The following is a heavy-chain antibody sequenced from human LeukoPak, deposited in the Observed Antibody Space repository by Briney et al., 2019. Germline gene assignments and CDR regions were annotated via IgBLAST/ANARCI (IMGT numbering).Heavy chain of an antibody. CDR3: ARNKINTVTTGWYFDL. D-gene: IGHD4-17*01. CDR1: GFTCSSYV. Sequence: PGGSLRLSCAASGFTCSSYVMNWVRQAPGKGLEWVSFVSIGGTYIYYADSVKGRFTISRDDAKNSLYLQMNSLTAEDTAEYYCARNKINTVTTGWYFDLWGRGTLVTVSS. J-gene: IGHJ2*01. CDR2: VSIGGTYI. V-gene: IGHV3-21*01.